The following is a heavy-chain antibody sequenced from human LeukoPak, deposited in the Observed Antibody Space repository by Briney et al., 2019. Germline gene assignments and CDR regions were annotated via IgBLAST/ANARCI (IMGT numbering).Heavy chain of an antibody. CDR2: IYHSGST. J-gene: IGHJ5*02. Sequence: SETLSLTCAVSGGSISSSNWWSWVRQPPGKGLEWIGEIYHSGSTNYNPSLKSRVTISVDKSKNQFSLKLSSVTAADTAVYYCASFAAAEPNWFDPWGQGTLVTVSS. CDR1: GGSISSSNW. CDR3: ASFAAAEPNWFDP. D-gene: IGHD6-13*01. V-gene: IGHV4-4*02.